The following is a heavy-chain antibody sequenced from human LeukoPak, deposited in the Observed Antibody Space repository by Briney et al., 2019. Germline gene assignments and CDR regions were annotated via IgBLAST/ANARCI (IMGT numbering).Heavy chain of an antibody. CDR2: IDPSDSYT. V-gene: IGHV5-10-1*01. CDR3: ARNTGGTQTL. Sequence: GESLKISCTGSGYTFTDHWISWVRRMPGKGLEWMGRIDPSDSYTQYIPSLQGHVTISTDKSISTAYLQWSSLKASDTAIYYCARNTGGTQTLWGQGTLVTVSS. J-gene: IGHJ4*02. CDR1: GYTFTDHW. D-gene: IGHD1-14*01.